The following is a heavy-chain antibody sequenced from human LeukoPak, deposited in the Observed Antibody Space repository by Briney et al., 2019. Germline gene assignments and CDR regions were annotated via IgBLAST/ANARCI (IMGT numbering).Heavy chain of an antibody. V-gene: IGHV3-23*01. J-gene: IGHJ6*02. Sequence: LPGGSLRLSCAASGFTFSSYAMSWVRQAPGKGLEWVSAISGSGGSTYYADSVKGRFTISRDNSKNTLYLQMNSLRAEDTAVYYCARVVVVPAAIYYYGMDVWGQGTTVTVSS. CDR1: GFTFSSYA. D-gene: IGHD2-2*01. CDR3: ARVVVVPAAIYYYGMDV. CDR2: ISGSGGST.